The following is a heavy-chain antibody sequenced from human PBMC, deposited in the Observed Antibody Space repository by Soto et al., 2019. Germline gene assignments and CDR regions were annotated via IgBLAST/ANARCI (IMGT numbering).Heavy chain of an antibody. CDR1: GFSLSTSGMC. Sequence: SGPTLVNPTQTLTLTCTFSGFSLSTSGMCVSWIRQPPGKALEWLALIDWDDDKYYSTSLKTRLTISKDTSKNQVVLTMTNMDPVDTATYYCARFTTTSKKGYYCYVMYFWVQGTTVTVS. CDR2: IDWDDDK. CDR3: ARFTTTSKKGYYCYVMYF. D-gene: IGHD1-1*01. V-gene: IGHV2-70*01. J-gene: IGHJ6*02.